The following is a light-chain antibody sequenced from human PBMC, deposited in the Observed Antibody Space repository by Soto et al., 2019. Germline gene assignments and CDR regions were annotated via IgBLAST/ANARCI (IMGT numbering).Light chain of an antibody. J-gene: IGKJ1*01. Sequence: ETVMTQSAVTLSVSPGERATLSCRASQSVSTNLAWYQQKPGQAPRLLIYGASTRATGIPARFSGSGSGTAFTLTISSLQSEDFAVYYCQQYNNWPPWTFGRGTKVEIK. CDR2: GAS. CDR1: QSVSTN. CDR3: QQYNNWPPWT. V-gene: IGKV3-15*01.